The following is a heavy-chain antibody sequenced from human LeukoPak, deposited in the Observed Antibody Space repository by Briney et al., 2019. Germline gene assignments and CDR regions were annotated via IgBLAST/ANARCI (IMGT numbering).Heavy chain of an antibody. CDR1: GFTLTPYW. CDR2: INSDGRDT. D-gene: IGHD2-21*01. Sequence: GGSLRLSCEAAGFTLTPYWMHWVRQAPGKGLVWVARINSDGRDTGYADSVKGRLTISRDNAKNTVYLQMNSLRAEDSAVYYCVRDCCSWDAFDIWGQGTMVNVS. V-gene: IGHV3-74*01. CDR3: VRDCCSWDAFDI. J-gene: IGHJ3*02.